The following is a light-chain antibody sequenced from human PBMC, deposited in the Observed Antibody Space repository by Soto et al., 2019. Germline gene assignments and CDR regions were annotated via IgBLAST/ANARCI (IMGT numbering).Light chain of an antibody. CDR3: QQYGSSPFT. J-gene: IGKJ3*01. CDR1: QSVTSHN. CDR2: GAT. Sequence: EIVLTQSPGTLSLSPGQTATLSCRASQSVTSHNLAWYQQIPAQAPRLLIYGATSRASGIPDRFSGSGSGTDFTLTISRLEPEDFAVYYCQQYGSSPFTFGPGTKVDIK. V-gene: IGKV3-20*01.